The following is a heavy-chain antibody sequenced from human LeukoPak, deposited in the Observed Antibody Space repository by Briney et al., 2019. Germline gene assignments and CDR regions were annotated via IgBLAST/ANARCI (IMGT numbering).Heavy chain of an antibody. D-gene: IGHD3-22*01. Sequence: PGRSLRLTCAASGFTFYDYAMHGVRQAPGKDLEWVSGISWNSDSIGYADSVKGRFTISRDNAKNSLYLQMNSLRAEDMALYYCAKDGYYDSSGYFDYWGQGTLVTVSS. CDR1: GFTFYDYA. CDR3: AKDGYYDSSGYFDY. J-gene: IGHJ4*02. CDR2: ISWNSDSI. V-gene: IGHV3-9*03.